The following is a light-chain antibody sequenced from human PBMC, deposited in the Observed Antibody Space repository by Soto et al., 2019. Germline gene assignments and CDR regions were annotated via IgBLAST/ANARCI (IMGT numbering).Light chain of an antibody. V-gene: IGLV2-14*01. CDR3: SSYTSSSTVV. CDR1: SSDVGGYNY. CDR2: DVS. J-gene: IGLJ2*01. Sequence: QSALTQPASVSGSHGQSITISCTGTSSDVGGYNYVSWYQQHPGKAPKLMIYDVSHRPSGVSNRLSGSKSGNTASLTISGLQAEDEADYYCSSYTSSSTVVFGGGTKLTVL.